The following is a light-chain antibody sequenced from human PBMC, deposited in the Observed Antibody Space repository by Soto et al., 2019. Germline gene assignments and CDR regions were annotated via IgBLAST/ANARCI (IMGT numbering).Light chain of an antibody. V-gene: IGKV3D-15*01. J-gene: IGKJ4*01. CDR3: QQYHTWPIT. CDR1: QSVSSY. Sequence: EIVLTQSPATLSVSPGERATLSCRASQSVSSYLAWYQQKPGQAPRLLIYDASNRATGIPARFSGSGSGTEFTLTISSLQSEDCAIYYCQQYHTWPITFGGGTKVDIK. CDR2: DAS.